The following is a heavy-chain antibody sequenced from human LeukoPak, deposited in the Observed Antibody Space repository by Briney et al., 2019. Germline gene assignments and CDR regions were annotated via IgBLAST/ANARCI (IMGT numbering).Heavy chain of an antibody. D-gene: IGHD3-10*01. CDR3: ASQRG. J-gene: IGHJ4*02. V-gene: IGHV3-30*03. CDR2: ISYDGSNK. Sequence: GRSLRISCAASGFTFSSYGMHWVRQAPGKGLEWVAVISYDGSNKYYADSVKGRFTISRDNSKNTLYLQMNSLRAEDTAVYYCASQRGWGQGTLVTVSS. CDR1: GFTFSSYG.